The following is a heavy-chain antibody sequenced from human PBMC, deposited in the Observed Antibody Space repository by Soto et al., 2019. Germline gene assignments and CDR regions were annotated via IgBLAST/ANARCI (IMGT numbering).Heavy chain of an antibody. J-gene: IGHJ4*02. Sequence: GGSLRLSCSASGFTFSSYAMHWVRQAPGKGLEYVSAISSNGGSTYYADSVKGRFTISRDNSKNTLYLQMSSLRAEDTAVYYCVKDWAGDGYTLWYFDYWGQGTLVTVSS. D-gene: IGHD5-12*01. CDR3: VKDWAGDGYTLWYFDY. CDR2: ISSNGGST. V-gene: IGHV3-64D*06. CDR1: GFTFSSYA.